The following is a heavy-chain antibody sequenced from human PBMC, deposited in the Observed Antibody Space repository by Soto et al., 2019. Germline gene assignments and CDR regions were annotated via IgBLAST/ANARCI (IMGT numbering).Heavy chain of an antibody. D-gene: IGHD1-7*01. Sequence: EVQLLESGGGLVQTGGSLRLSCAASGFTFSNYAMSWVRQAPSMGLEWVSGVSGGGAATYYADSVHGRFTISRDNSKNSVSLQINRSRVEATAVYYWAQAPRPDWNWYYFDVWGQGALVTVSS. CDR1: GFTFSNYA. J-gene: IGHJ4*02. V-gene: IGHV3-23*01. CDR3: AQAPRPDWNWYYFDV. CDR2: VSGGGAAT.